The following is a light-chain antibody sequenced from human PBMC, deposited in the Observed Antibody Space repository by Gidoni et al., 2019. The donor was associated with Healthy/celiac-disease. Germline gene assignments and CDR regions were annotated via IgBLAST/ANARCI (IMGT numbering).Light chain of an antibody. Sequence: DIVLTQSPAPLSLSPGERATLSCRASQSLSSYLAWYQQKPGQAPRLLIYDASNRATGIPARFSGSGSGTDFTLTISSLEPEDFAVYYCQQRSNWPPVTFGGGTKVEIK. V-gene: IGKV3-11*01. CDR3: QQRSNWPPVT. CDR1: QSLSSY. J-gene: IGKJ4*01. CDR2: DAS.